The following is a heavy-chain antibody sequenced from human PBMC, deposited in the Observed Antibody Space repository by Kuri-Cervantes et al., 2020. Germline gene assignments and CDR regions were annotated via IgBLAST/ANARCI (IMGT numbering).Heavy chain of an antibody. J-gene: IGHJ4*02. CDR2: INQDESEK. D-gene: IGHD6-19*01. Sequence: GESLKISCVASGFTFSNYWMSWVRQAPGKGLEWVVNINQDESEKYYVDSVKGRFTISRDNAKKSVYLQMNSLRGEDTAVYYCARGDPGLAVAGTAYYFDSWGQGTLVTDSS. CDR3: ARGDPGLAVAGTAYYFDS. V-gene: IGHV3-7*01. CDR1: GFTFSNYW.